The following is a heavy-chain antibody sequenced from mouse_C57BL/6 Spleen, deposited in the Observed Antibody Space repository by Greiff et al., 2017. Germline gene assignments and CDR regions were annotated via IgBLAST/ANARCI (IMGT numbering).Heavy chain of an antibody. CDR2: LDPSDSYT. J-gene: IGHJ2*01. Sequence: QVQLQQPGAELVMPGASVKLSCKASGYTFTSYWMHWVKQRPGQGLEWIGELDPSDSYTNYNQKFKGKSTLTVDKSSSAAYMQLSSLTSEDSAVYYGARLPPLLGFDYWGQGTTLTGSS. D-gene: IGHD4-1*01. CDR1: GYTFTSYW. CDR3: ARLPPLLGFDY. V-gene: IGHV1-69*01.